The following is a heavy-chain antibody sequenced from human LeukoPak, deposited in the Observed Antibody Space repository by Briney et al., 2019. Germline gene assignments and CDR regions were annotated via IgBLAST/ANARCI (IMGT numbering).Heavy chain of an antibody. V-gene: IGHV4-59*08. J-gene: IGHJ3*01. CDR1: GDSIRNYY. CDR3: AKWEEALRAFDV. D-gene: IGHD3-3*02. Sequence: SETLSLTCSVSGDSIRNYYWNWVRQPPGKSLEWIGYTHHSGKTYYNPSLKSRVSTSVDTSRNQFSLKLSFVTAADTAIYYCAKWEEALRAFDVWGQGTMVTVSS. CDR2: THHSGKT.